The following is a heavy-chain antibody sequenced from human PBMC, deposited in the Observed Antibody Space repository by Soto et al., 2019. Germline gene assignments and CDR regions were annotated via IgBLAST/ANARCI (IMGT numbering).Heavy chain of an antibody. D-gene: IGHD6-13*01. Sequence: QVQLQESGPGLVKPSETLSLTCTVSGGSISSYYWSWIRQPAGKGLEWIGRIYTSGGTNYNPSLKSRVTMSVDTSKNQFSLKLSSVTAADTAVYYCARSNSGSWPGRWFDPWGQGTLVTVSS. V-gene: IGHV4-4*07. CDR1: GGSISSYY. CDR2: IYTSGGT. J-gene: IGHJ5*02. CDR3: ARSNSGSWPGRWFDP.